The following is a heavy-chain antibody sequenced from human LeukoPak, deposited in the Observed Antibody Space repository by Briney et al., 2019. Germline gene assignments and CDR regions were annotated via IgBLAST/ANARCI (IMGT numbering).Heavy chain of an antibody. CDR1: GFTFSSHA. CDR3: AKDGAGSQSYCSSTSCYVDY. Sequence: GGSLRLSCAASGFTFSSHAMSWVRQAPGKGLEWVSAISGSGGSTYYADSVKGRFTISRDNSKNTLYLQMNSLRAEDTAVYYCAKDGAGSQSYCSSTSCYVDYWGQGTLVTVSS. CDR2: ISGSGGST. V-gene: IGHV3-23*01. D-gene: IGHD2-2*01. J-gene: IGHJ4*02.